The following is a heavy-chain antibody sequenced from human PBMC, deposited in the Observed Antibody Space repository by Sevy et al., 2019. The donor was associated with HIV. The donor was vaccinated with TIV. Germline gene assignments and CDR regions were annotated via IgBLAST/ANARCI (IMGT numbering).Heavy chain of an antibody. CDR3: AGENAWGRGYS. V-gene: IGHV4-59*08. CDR2: IYYNGHI. D-gene: IGHD1-26*01. J-gene: IGHJ4*02. CDR1: GGSITSLY. Sequence: SETLSLTCTVSGGSITSLYWNWIRQPPGKGLEWIANIYYNGHINYNPSLKSRVTLSLDTSKNQFSLWLSSVTAAETAMYYCAGENAWGRGYSWGQGTLVTVSS.